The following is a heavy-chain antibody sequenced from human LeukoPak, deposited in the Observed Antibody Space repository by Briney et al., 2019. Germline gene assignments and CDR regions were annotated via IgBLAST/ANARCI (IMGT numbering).Heavy chain of an antibody. CDR3: AREVLMVAATLFDY. CDR2: MSYDGSNK. J-gene: IGHJ4*02. D-gene: IGHD2-15*01. CDR1: GFTFSSYA. Sequence: HPGGSLRLSCAASGFTFSSYAMHWVRQAPGKGLEWVAVMSYDGSNKYYADSVKGRFTISRDNSKNTLYLQMNSLRAEDTAVYYCAREVLMVAATLFDYWGQGTLVTVSS. V-gene: IGHV3-30-3*01.